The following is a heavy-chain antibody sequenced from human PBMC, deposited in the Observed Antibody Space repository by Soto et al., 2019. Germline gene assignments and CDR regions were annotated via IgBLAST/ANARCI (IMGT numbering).Heavy chain of an antibody. CDR1: GDTFNSYV. CDR3: TRSYGYTFGGSLDN. D-gene: IGHD5-18*01. J-gene: IGHJ4*02. V-gene: IGHV1-69*01. CDR2: IITAFGTT. Sequence: QVQLVQSGPEVKKPGSSVKVSCKASGDTFNSYVITWVRQAPGQGLEWLGGIITAFGTTSYAQNFQDRLTITADEAATTAHMELSSLTSDDTAMYYCTRSYGYTFGGSLDNWGQGTLVSVPS.